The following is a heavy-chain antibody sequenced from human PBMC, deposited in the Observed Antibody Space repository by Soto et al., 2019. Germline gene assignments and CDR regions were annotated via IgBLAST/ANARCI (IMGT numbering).Heavy chain of an antibody. CDR1: GGSISSGGYY. D-gene: IGHD3-16*01. V-gene: IGHV4-61*08. J-gene: IGHJ4*02. CDR3: ARSWGYYFDY. Sequence: PSGTLSLTCTVSGGSISSGGYYWSWIRQHPGTGLEWIGHIYYSGSTNYNPSLKSRVTISVDTSKNQFSLKLSSVTAADTAVYYCARSWGYYFDYWGQGTQVTVSS. CDR2: IYYSGST.